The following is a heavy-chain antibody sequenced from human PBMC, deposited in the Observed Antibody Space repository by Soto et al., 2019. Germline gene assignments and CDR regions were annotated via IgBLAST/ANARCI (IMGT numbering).Heavy chain of an antibody. CDR2: ISYDGSNK. Sequence: GWSLRLSCAASGFTFSSYGMHWVRQAPGKGLEWVAVISYDGSNKYYADSVKGRFTISRDNSKNTLYLQMNSLRAEDTAVYYYAKGTSETGGAWFATWGQGPLLPLSA. CDR1: GFTFSSYG. CDR3: AKGTSETGGAWFAT. V-gene: IGHV3-30*18. D-gene: IGHD2-2*01. J-gene: IGHJ5*02.